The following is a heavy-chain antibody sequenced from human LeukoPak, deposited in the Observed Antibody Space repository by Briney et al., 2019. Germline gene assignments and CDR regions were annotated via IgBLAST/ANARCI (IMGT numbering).Heavy chain of an antibody. CDR1: GFTFSDYY. CDR2: ISSSGSTI. V-gene: IGHV3-11*01. Sequence: GGFLRLSCAASGFTFSDYYMSWMRQAPGKGLEWVSYISSSGSTIYYADSVKGRFTISRDNAKNSLYLQMNSLRAEDTAVYYCARDGPPEELPDYWGQGTLVTVSS. D-gene: IGHD1-7*01. J-gene: IGHJ4*02. CDR3: ARDGPPEELPDY.